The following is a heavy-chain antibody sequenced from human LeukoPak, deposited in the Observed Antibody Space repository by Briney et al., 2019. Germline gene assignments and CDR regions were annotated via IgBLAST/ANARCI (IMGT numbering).Heavy chain of an antibody. D-gene: IGHD6-13*01. CDR1: GGSFSGYY. CDR2: INHSGST. CDR3: ASLYSSSWYGGDY. J-gene: IGHJ4*02. V-gene: IGHV4-34*01. Sequence: SETLSLTCAVYGGSFSGYYWSWIRQPPGKGLEWIGEINHSGSTNYNPSLKSRVTISVDTSKNQFSLKLGSVTAADTAVYYCASLYSSSWYGGDYWGQGTLVTVSS.